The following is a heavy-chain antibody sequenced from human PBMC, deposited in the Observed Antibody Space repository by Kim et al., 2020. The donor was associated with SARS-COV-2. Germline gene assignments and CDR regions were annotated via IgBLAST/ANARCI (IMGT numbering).Heavy chain of an antibody. CDR3: ARSFTSYYYGMDV. V-gene: IGHV3-23*01. J-gene: IGHJ6*02. Sequence: ADAGEGRFSISRDKSTSTLYLQMNSLRAEDAAVYYCARSFTSYYYGMDVWGQGTTVTVSS.